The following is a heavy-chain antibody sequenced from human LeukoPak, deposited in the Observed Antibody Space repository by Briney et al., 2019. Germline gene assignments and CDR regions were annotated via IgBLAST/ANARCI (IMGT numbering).Heavy chain of an antibody. CDR2: IKQDGSEK. D-gene: IGHD2-2*01. V-gene: IGHV3-7*01. CDR3: ARDPRVGYCSSSSCQGGYNYFDP. Sequence: QPVGSLRLSCVASGITFNNYWMNWVRQAPGKGLEWVANIKQDGSEKDYVDSVKGRFTISRDNAKNSLYLQMSSLRVEDTAVYYCARDPRVGYCSSSSCQGGYNYFDPWGQGTLVTVSS. CDR1: GITFNNYW. J-gene: IGHJ5*02.